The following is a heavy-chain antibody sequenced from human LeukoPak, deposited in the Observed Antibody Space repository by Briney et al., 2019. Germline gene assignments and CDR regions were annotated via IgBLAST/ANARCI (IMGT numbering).Heavy chain of an antibody. J-gene: IGHJ3*02. Sequence: PSETLSLTCAVSGYSISSGYYCGWIRQPPGKGLEWIGSIYHSGSTYYNPSLKSRVTISVDTSKNQFSLKLSSVTAADTAVYYCATLRGGYCSSPSCYIGPDAFAIWGQGTMVTVSS. CDR2: IYHSGST. CDR3: ATLRGGYCSSPSCYIGPDAFAI. V-gene: IGHV4-38-2*01. CDR1: GYSISSGYY. D-gene: IGHD2-2*02.